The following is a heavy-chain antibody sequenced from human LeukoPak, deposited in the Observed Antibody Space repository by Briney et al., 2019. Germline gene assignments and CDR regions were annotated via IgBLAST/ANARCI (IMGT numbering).Heavy chain of an antibody. D-gene: IGHD1-26*01. CDR3: AGGAGATRSFYYYGMDV. CDR1: GYTFTGYY. V-gene: IGHV1-2*02. J-gene: IGHJ6*02. Sequence: GASVKVSCKASGYTFTGYYMHWVRQAPGQGLEWMGWINPNSGGTNYAQKFQGRVTMTRDTSISTAYMELSRLRSDDTAVYYCAGGAGATRSFYYYGMDVWGQGTTVTVSS. CDR2: INPNSGGT.